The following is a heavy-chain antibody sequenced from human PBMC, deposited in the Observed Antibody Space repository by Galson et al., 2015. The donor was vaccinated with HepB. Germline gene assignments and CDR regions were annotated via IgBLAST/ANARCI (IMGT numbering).Heavy chain of an antibody. D-gene: IGHD3-22*01. Sequence: SLRLSCAASGFTFSSYGMHWVRQAPGKGLEWVAVISYDGSNKYYADSVKGRFTISRDNSKNTLNLQMNSLRAEDTAVYYCAKDYSLTSDSSGYYWNYYYGMDVWGQGTTVTVSS. CDR2: ISYDGSNK. V-gene: IGHV3-30*18. CDR1: GFTFSSYG. J-gene: IGHJ6*02. CDR3: AKDYSLTSDSSGYYWNYYYGMDV.